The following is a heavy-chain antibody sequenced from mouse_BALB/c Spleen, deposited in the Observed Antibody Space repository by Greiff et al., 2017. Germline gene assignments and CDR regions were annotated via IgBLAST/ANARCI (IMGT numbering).Heavy chain of an antibody. V-gene: IGHV1-69*01. D-gene: IGHD2-1*01. CDR3: AKVYGNYGAWFAY. J-gene: IGHJ3*01. Sequence: QVQLKQPGAELVMPGASVKMSCKASGYTFTDYWMHWVKQRPGQGLEWIGAIDTSDSYTSYNQKFKGKATLTVDESSSTAYMQLSSLTSEDSAVYYCAKVYGNYGAWFAYWGQGTLVTVSA. CDR1: GYTFTDYW. CDR2: IDTSDSYT.